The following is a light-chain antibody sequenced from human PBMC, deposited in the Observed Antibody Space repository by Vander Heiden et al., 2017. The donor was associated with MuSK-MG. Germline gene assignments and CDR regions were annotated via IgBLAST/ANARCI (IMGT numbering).Light chain of an antibody. CDR2: EVS. V-gene: IGLV2-23*02. J-gene: IGLJ1*01. CDR1: SSDVGSYNL. Sequence: QSALTQPASVSGSPGQSITISCPGTSSDVGSYNLVSWYQQHPGKAHKLMIYEVSKRPAGVANRFSGSKSGNTASLTISGLQAEDEADYYCCSYAGSSTSVFGTGTKVTVL. CDR3: CSYAGSSTSV.